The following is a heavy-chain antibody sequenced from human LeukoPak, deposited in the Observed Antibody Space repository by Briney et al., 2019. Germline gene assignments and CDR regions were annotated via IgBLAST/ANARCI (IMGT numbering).Heavy chain of an antibody. Sequence: GGSLRLSCAASGFTFSDYYMSWIRQAPGKGLEWVSYISSSGSTIYYADSVKGRFTISRDNAKSSLYLQMNSLRAEDTAVYYCARSSYGGPNYFDYWGQGTLVTVSS. CDR1: GFTFSDYY. D-gene: IGHD2-15*01. V-gene: IGHV3-11*04. CDR3: ARSSYGGPNYFDY. CDR2: ISSSGSTI. J-gene: IGHJ4*02.